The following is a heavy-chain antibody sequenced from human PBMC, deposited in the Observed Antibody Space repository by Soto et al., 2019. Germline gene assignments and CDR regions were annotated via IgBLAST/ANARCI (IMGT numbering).Heavy chain of an antibody. CDR3: AKDRAAISNYGMDV. Sequence: EVQLVESGGGLVQPGRSLILACAGSGFTFEDYAMHCVRQAPVKGLEWVSGISWNSGSIGYADSVKGRFTISRDNAKNSLYLQLNSLRAEETALYYCAKDRAAISNYGMDVWGQGTTVTVSS. CDR1: GFTFEDYA. V-gene: IGHV3-9*01. D-gene: IGHD2-2*01. J-gene: IGHJ6*02. CDR2: ISWNSGSI.